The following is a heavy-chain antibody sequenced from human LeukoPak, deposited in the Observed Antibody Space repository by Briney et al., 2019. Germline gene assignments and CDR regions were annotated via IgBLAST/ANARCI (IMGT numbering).Heavy chain of an antibody. CDR2: INHSGST. V-gene: IGHV4-34*01. CDR3: ASDFYGGVVHPSVHY. Sequence: SETLSLTCAVYGGSFSGYYWSWIRQPPGKGLEWIGEINHSGSTNYNPSLKSRVTISVDTSKNQFSLKLSSVTAADTAVYYCASDFYGGVVHPSVHYWGQGTLVTVSS. J-gene: IGHJ4*02. CDR1: GGSFSGYY. D-gene: IGHD4-23*01.